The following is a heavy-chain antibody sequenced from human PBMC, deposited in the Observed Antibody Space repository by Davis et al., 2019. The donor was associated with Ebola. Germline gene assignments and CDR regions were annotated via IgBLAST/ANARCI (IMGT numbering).Heavy chain of an antibody. J-gene: IGHJ4*02. Sequence: AASVKVSCKASGYTFTSYGISWVRQAPGQGLEWMGWISAYNGNTNYAQKLQGRVTMTTDTSTSTAYMELRSLRSDDTAVYYCARVKPGYSSSWYFDYWGQGTLVTVSS. CDR3: ARVKPGYSSSWYFDY. V-gene: IGHV1-18*01. D-gene: IGHD6-13*01. CDR1: GYTFTSYG. CDR2: ISAYNGNT.